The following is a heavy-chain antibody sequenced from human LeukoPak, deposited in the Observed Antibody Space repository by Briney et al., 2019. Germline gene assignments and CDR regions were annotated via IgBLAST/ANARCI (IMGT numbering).Heavy chain of an antibody. CDR2: IIPIFGTA. CDR3: ARGLPYYYDSSGYQFDY. J-gene: IGHJ4*02. Sequence: SVKVSCTASGGTFSSYAISWVRQAPGQGLEWMGGIIPIFGTANYAQKFQGRVTITADESTSTAYMELSSLRSEDTAVYYCARGLPYYYDSSGYQFDYWGQGTLVTVSS. V-gene: IGHV1-69*13. D-gene: IGHD3-22*01. CDR1: GGTFSSYA.